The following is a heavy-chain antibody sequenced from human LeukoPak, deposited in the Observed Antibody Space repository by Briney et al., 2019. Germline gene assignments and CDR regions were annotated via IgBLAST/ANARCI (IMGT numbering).Heavy chain of an antibody. CDR3: ARDFDVYYYYGMDV. CDR1: GGSISSYY. D-gene: IGHD3-9*01. CDR2: IYTGGST. V-gene: IGHV4-4*07. J-gene: IGHJ6*02. Sequence: PSETLSLTCTVSGGSISSYYWSWIRQPAGKGLGWIGRIYTGGSTNYNPSLKSRVTMSVDTSKNQFSLKLSSVTAADTAVYYCARDFDVYYYYGMDVWGQGTTVTVSS.